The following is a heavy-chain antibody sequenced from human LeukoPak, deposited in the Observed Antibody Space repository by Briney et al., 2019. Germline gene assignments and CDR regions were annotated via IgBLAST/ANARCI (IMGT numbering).Heavy chain of an antibody. Sequence: SETLSLTCTVSGGSISSYYWSWIRQPPGKGLEWIGYVFYSGSTKYNPSLKSRVTISVDTSKNQFSLKLGSVTAADTAVYYCARIGDGYNYYYFDSWGQGTLVTVSS. CDR1: GGSISSYY. V-gene: IGHV4-59*01. CDR3: ARIGDGYNYYYFDS. CDR2: VFYSGST. J-gene: IGHJ4*02. D-gene: IGHD5-24*01.